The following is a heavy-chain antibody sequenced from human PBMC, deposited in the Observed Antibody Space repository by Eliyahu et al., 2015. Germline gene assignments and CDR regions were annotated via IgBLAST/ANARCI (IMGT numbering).Heavy chain of an antibody. Sequence: EVQLLXSGGXXVQPGGSLRXSCSTSXXXXVXYEMAWVRQAPGRGLEWVSSISSRGRDTYYADSVAGRFTISRDNSRGILYLQMESLRVEDTALYFCAKVKWRDARSSMDVWGRGTTVTVSS. J-gene: IGHJ6*02. D-gene: IGHD6-6*01. CDR3: AKVKWRDARSSMDV. CDR1: XXXXVXYE. V-gene: IGHV3-23*01. CDR2: ISSRGRDT.